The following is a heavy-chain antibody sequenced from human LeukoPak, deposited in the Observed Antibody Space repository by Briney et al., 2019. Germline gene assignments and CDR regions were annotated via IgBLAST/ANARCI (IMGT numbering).Heavy chain of an antibody. D-gene: IGHD6-19*01. V-gene: IGHV1-69*06. CDR3: ARGGIAVAGTLV. Sequence: SVKVSCKASGGTFSSYAISWVRQAPGQGLEWMGGIIPIFGTANYAQKFQGRVTITADKSTSTAYMELSSLRSDDTAVYYCARGGIAVAGTLVWGQGTMVTVSS. CDR1: GGTFSSYA. J-gene: IGHJ3*01. CDR2: IIPIFGTA.